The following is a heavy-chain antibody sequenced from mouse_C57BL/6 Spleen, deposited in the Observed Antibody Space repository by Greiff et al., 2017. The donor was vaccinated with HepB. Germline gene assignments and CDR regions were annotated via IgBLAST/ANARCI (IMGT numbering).Heavy chain of an antibody. CDR2: IDPSDSYT. CDR1: GYTFTSYW. D-gene: IGHD1-3*01. Sequence: QVQLQQPGAELVRPGTSVKLSCKASGYTFTSYWMHWVKQRPGQGLEWIGVIDPSDSYTNYNQKFKGKATLTVDTSSSTAYMQLSSLTSEDSAVYYCARERVAAYWGQGTLVTVSA. CDR3: ARERVAAY. J-gene: IGHJ3*01. V-gene: IGHV1-59*01.